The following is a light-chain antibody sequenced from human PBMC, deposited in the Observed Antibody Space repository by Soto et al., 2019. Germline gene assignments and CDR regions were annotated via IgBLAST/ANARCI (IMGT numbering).Light chain of an antibody. J-gene: IGLJ3*02. CDR1: SSNIGAGYG. V-gene: IGLV1-40*01. CDR2: GNS. CDR3: QSYDSSLSGWV. Sequence: QSVLTQPPSVSGAPGQRVTISCTGSSSNIGAGYGVHWYQQLPGTAPKLLIYGNSNRPSGVPDRFSGSKSGTSASLAITGLQVEDEADYYCQSYDSSLSGWVFGGGTKLTVL.